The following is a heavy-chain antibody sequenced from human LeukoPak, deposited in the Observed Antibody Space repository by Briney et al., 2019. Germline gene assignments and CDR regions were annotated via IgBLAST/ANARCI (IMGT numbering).Heavy chain of an antibody. CDR3: ARDRPAIAAAGTVLGY. V-gene: IGHV3-30*04. CDR2: ILYDGSNK. CDR1: GFSFSSYA. Sequence: GGSLRLSCTASGFSFSSYAVHWVRQAPGKGLEWLAVILYDGSNKYYADSVKGRFTISRDNSKNTLYLQMNSLRAEDTAVYYCARDRPAIAAAGTVLGYWGQGTLVTVSS. J-gene: IGHJ4*02. D-gene: IGHD6-13*01.